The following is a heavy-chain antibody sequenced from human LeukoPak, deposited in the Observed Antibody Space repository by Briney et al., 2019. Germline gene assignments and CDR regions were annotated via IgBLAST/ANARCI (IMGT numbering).Heavy chain of an antibody. CDR3: AGVRLFSVVITTFFFDY. CDR1: GFTFSSYA. D-gene: IGHD3-22*01. CDR2: ISGSGGST. J-gene: IGHJ4*02. Sequence: GGSLRLSCAASGFTFSSYAMSWVRQAPGKGLEWVSAISGSGGSTYYAASVKGRFTVSRDNSKNTLYLQMNSLRAEDTAVYYCAGVRLFSVVITTFFFDYWGQGTLVTVSS. V-gene: IGHV3-23*01.